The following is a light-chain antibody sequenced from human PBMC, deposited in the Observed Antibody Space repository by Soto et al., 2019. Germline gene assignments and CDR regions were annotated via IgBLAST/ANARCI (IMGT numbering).Light chain of an antibody. Sequence: EIVLTQSPGTLSLSPGEGATLSCRASQTISSRYLAWYQPKPGQAPRLLIYGASNRAAGIPDRVSGSGSGTDFTLTISRLEPEDFAVYYCQQYGTSRTFGQGTKVE. CDR2: GAS. V-gene: IGKV3-20*01. CDR3: QQYGTSRT. CDR1: QTISSRY. J-gene: IGKJ1*01.